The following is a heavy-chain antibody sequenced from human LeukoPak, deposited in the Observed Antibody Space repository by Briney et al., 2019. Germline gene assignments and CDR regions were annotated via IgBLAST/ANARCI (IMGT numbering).Heavy chain of an antibody. CDR3: AKSHSSSWFGYSQH. D-gene: IGHD6-13*01. V-gene: IGHV3-43D*03. CDR1: GFTFDDYA. Sequence: GGSLRLSCAASGFTFDDYAMHWVRQAPGKGLEWVSLISWDGGSTYYADSVKGRFTISRDNSKNSLYLQMNNLRAEDTALYYCAKSHSSSWFGYSQHWGQGTLVTVFS. J-gene: IGHJ1*01. CDR2: ISWDGGST.